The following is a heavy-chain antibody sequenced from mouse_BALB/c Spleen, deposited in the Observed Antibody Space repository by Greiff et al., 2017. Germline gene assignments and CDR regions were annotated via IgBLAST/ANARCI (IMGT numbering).Heavy chain of an antibody. CDR1: GFAFSSYD. CDR2: ISSGGGST. V-gene: IGHV5-12-1*01. D-gene: IGHD2-4*01. J-gene: IGHJ3*01. Sequence: EVKLVESGGGLVKPGGSLKLSCAASGFAFSSYDMSWVRQTPEKRLEWVAYISSGGGSTYYPDTVKGRFTISRDNAKNTLYLQMSSLKSEDTAMYYCANTMITTAWFAYWGQGTLVTVSA. CDR3: ANTMITTAWFAY.